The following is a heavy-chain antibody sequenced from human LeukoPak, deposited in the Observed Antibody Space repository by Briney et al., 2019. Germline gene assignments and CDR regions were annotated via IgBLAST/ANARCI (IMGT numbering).Heavy chain of an antibody. D-gene: IGHD3-22*01. CDR1: GFTVSSNY. CDR2: IYSGGST. V-gene: IGHV3-66*01. Sequence: GGSLRLSCAASGFTVSSNYMSWVRQAPGKGLEWVSVIYSGGSTYYADSVKGRFTISRDNSKNTLYLQMNSLRAEDTAVYYCARDGVITMMLLGAFDIWGQGTMVTVSS. J-gene: IGHJ3*02. CDR3: ARDGVITMMLLGAFDI.